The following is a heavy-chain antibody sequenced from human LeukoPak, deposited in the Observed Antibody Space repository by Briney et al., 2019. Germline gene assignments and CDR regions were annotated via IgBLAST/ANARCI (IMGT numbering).Heavy chain of an antibody. CDR1: GFIFSSHW. CDR3: ASFGISWRSSY. D-gene: IGHD2-21*01. J-gene: IGHJ4*02. Sequence: GGSLRLSCAASGFIFSSHWVHWVRQAPGKGLVWVSRISDDGSYTSNVDSVKGRFTISRDNVNNMLYLHMNSLRAEDTAVYYCASFGISWRSSYWGRGTLVSVFS. V-gene: IGHV3-74*01. CDR2: ISDDGSYT.